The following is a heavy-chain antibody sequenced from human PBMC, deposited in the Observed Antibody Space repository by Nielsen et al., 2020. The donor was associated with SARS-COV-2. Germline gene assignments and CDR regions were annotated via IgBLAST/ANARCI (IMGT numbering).Heavy chain of an antibody. D-gene: IGHD3-22*01. CDR3: AKDIPTPRVAGDYYDSSGSKVATRNDY. CDR1: GFTFSSYG. J-gene: IGHJ4*02. CDR2: IRYDGSNK. V-gene: IGHV3-30*02. Sequence: GESLKISCAASGFTFSSYGMHWVRQAPGKGLEWVAFIRYDGSNKYYADSVKGRFTIPRDNSKNTLYLQMNSLRAEDTAVYYCAKDIPTPRVAGDYYDSSGSKVATRNDYWGQGTLVTVSS.